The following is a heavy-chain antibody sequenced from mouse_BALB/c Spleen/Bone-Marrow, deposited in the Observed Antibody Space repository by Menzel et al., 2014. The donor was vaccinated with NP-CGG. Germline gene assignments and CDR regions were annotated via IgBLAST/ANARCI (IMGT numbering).Heavy chain of an antibody. Sequence: QVQLQQSGAELVKPGASVKLSCKTSGYTFTNYWIQWVKQRPGQGLGWIGEIFPGTGTTYYNEKFKSKATLTIDTSSSTAYMQLSSLTSEDSAVYFCARHYYGSSDAMDYWGQGTSVTVSS. J-gene: IGHJ4*01. CDR1: GYTFTNYW. CDR2: IFPGTGTT. D-gene: IGHD1-1*01. CDR3: ARHYYGSSDAMDY. V-gene: IGHV1S132*01.